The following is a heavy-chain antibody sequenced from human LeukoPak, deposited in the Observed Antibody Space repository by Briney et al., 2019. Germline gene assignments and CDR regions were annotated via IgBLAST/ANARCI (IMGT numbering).Heavy chain of an antibody. Sequence: PGGSLRLSCAASGFTSSSYWMHWVRQAPGKGLVWVSRINTDGSSTSYADSVKGRFTISRDNAKNTLYLQMNSLRAEDTAVYYCASTNYYYGMDVWGQGTTVTVSS. D-gene: IGHD3-10*01. CDR2: INTDGSST. CDR1: GFTSSSYW. J-gene: IGHJ6*02. CDR3: ASTNYYYGMDV. V-gene: IGHV3-74*01.